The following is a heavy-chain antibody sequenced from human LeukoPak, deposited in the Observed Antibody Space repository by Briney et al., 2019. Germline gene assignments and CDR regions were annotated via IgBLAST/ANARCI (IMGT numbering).Heavy chain of an antibody. CDR1: GYTLTELS. V-gene: IGHV1-24*01. CDR3: ATLDGPLDY. CDR2: FDPEDGEA. D-gene: IGHD1-1*01. J-gene: IGHJ4*02. Sequence: GASVTVPCTTSGYTLTELSIHWVRQAPGKGLEWMGGFDPEDGEAIYAQRFQGRVTMTEDTSTDTAYMELSSLTSEDTAVYFCATLDGPLDYWGQGILVTVSS.